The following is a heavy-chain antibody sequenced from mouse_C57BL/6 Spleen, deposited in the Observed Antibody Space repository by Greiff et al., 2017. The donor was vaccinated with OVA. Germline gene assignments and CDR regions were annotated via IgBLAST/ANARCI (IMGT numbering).Heavy chain of an antibody. Sequence: LVESGPELVKPGASVKISCKASGYAFSSSWMNWVKQRPGKGLEWIGRIYPGDGDTNYNGKFKGKATLTADKSSSTAYMQLSSLTSEDSAVYFCARGGPYYGYSYAMDYWGQGTSVTVSS. CDR3: ARGGPYYGYSYAMDY. D-gene: IGHD2-2*01. CDR2: IYPGDGDT. J-gene: IGHJ4*01. CDR1: GYAFSSSW. V-gene: IGHV1-82*01.